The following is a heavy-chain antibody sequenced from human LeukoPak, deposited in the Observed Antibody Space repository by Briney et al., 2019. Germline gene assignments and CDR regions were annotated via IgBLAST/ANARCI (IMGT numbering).Heavy chain of an antibody. V-gene: IGHV3-21*01. CDR1: GFTFSSCS. CDR2: ISSSSSYI. CDR3: ARSLYAILGVVIVGAAFDI. Sequence: GGSLRLSCAASGFTFSSCSMNWVRQAPGKGLEWVSSISSSSSYIYYADSVKGRFTISRDNAKNSLYLQMNSLRAEDTAVYYCARSLYAILGVVIVGAAFDIWGQGTIVTVSS. J-gene: IGHJ3*02. D-gene: IGHD3-3*01.